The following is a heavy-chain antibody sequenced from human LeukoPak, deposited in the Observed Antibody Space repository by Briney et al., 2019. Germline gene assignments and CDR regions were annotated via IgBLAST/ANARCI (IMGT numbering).Heavy chain of an antibody. J-gene: IGHJ4*02. Sequence: GASVKVSCKASGGTFSSYAISWVRQAPGQGLEWMGGIIPIFGTANYAQKFQGRVTITADESTSTAYMELSSLRSEDTAVYYCARSQTMVRGVIGEYYFDYWGQGTLVTVSS. D-gene: IGHD3-10*01. CDR2: IIPIFGTA. CDR1: GGTFSSYA. CDR3: ARSQTMVRGVIGEYYFDY. V-gene: IGHV1-69*13.